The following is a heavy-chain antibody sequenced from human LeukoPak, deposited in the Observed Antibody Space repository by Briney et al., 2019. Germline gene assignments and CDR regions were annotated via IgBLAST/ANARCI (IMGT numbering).Heavy chain of an antibody. CDR3: ARERRIAVAGPFDY. CDR1: GYTFTGYY. J-gene: IGHJ4*02. V-gene: IGHV1-2*02. Sequence: ASVKVSCKASGYTFTGYYMHWVRQAPGQGLEWMGWINPNSGGTNYAQKFQGRVTMTRDTSISTAYMELSRLRSDDTAVYYCARERRIAVAGPFDYWGQGTLVTVSS. CDR2: INPNSGGT. D-gene: IGHD6-19*01.